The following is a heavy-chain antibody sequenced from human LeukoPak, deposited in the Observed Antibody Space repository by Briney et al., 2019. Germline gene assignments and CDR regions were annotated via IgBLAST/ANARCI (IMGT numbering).Heavy chain of an antibody. CDR3: ARDLFGSGYYSLHYYYGMDV. Sequence: ASVKVSCKASGYTFTSYGISWVRQAPGQGLEWMGWISAYNGNTNYAQKLQGRVTMTTDTSTGTAYMELRSLRSDDTAVYYCARDLFGSGYYSLHYYYGMDVWGQGTTVTVSS. J-gene: IGHJ6*02. V-gene: IGHV1-18*01. CDR2: ISAYNGNT. D-gene: IGHD3-22*01. CDR1: GYTFTSYG.